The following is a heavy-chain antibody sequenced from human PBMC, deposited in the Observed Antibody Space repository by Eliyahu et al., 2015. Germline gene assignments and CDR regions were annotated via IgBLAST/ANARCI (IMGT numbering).Heavy chain of an antibody. CDR1: GFTFDDYA. CDR2: ISWNSGRK. V-gene: IGHV3-9*01. J-gene: IGHJ5*02. Sequence: EVQLVESGGGLVQPGRSLRLSCAASGFTFDDYAMHWVRQAPGKGLEWVSGISWNSGRKGYADSVKGRFTISRDNAKNSLYLQMNSLRAEDTALYYCAKDWRYNWNEEGTRFDPWGQGTLVTVSS. D-gene: IGHD1-1*01. CDR3: AKDWRYNWNEEGTRFDP.